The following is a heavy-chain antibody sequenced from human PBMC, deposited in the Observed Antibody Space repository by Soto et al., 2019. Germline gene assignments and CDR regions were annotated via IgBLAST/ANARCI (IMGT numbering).Heavy chain of an antibody. CDR1: GGSISSSTYY. D-gene: IGHD3-9*01. J-gene: IGHJ5*02. CDR2: IYYTGTT. Sequence: PSETLSLTCTVSGGSISSSTYYWVWIRQPPGRGLEWIGTIYYTGTTYYNPSLKSRVTISIDTSKNQFSLKLISVTAADTAVYYCARLSYEFLTGPLPYNWFDPWGQGTLVTVSS. CDR3: ARLSYEFLTGPLPYNWFDP. V-gene: IGHV4-39*01.